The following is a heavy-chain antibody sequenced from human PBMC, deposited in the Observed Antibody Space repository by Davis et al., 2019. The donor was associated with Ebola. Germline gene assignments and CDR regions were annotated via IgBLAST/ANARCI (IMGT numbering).Heavy chain of an antibody. V-gene: IGHV3-9*01. D-gene: IGHD5-18*01. Sequence: PGGSLRLSCVCSGFTFKNFAMHWVRQAPGKGLEWVSGITWKSNSIGYADFVKGRFTISRDNAKNSLYLQMNRLRPEDTALYYCAKDFRTAMADIDYWGQGTLVTVSS. CDR2: ITWKSNSI. CDR1: GFTFKNFA. CDR3: AKDFRTAMADIDY. J-gene: IGHJ4*02.